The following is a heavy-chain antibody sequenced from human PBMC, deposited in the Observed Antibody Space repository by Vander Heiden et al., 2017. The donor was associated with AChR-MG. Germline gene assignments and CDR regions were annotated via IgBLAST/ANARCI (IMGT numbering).Heavy chain of an antibody. Sequence: QVQLVESGGGVAQPGRSLRLSCAASGFTFSYFGRHWVRQAPGKGLEWVAVRWYDGSNKYYADSVKGRFTISRDNSKNTLYLQMNSLRAEDTAVYYCARMFDDAFDIWGQGTMVTVSS. CDR2: RWYDGSNK. J-gene: IGHJ3*02. D-gene: IGHD3-10*02. CDR1: GFTFSYFG. V-gene: IGHV3-33*01. CDR3: ARMFDDAFDI.